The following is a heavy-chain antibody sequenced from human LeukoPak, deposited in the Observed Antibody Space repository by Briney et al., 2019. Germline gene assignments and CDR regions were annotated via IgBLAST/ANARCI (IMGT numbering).Heavy chain of an antibody. D-gene: IGHD3-10*01. J-gene: IGHJ6*02. Sequence: GGSLRLSCAASGFTFSSYAMSWVRQAPGEGLEWVLTISGSGGSTDYAESVKGRFTISRDNSKNTLYLQMNSLRAEDTAVYYCARHQYYGSGYYYGMDVWGQGTAVTVYS. V-gene: IGHV3-23*01. CDR1: GFTFSSYA. CDR3: ARHQYYGSGYYYGMDV. CDR2: ISGSGGST.